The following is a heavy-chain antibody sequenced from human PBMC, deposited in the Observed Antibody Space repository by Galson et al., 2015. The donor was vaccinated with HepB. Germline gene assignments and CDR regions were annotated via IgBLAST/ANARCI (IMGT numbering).Heavy chain of an antibody. Sequence: TLSLTCTVSGGSISSGGYYWSWIRQHPGKGLEWIGYIYYSGSTYYNPSLKSRVTISVDTSKNQFSLKLSSVTAADTAVYYCARDNRPLANYDNDAFDIWGQGTMVTVSS. V-gene: IGHV4-31*03. J-gene: IGHJ3*02. CDR2: IYYSGST. D-gene: IGHD3-22*01. CDR1: GGSISSGGYY. CDR3: ARDNRPLANYDNDAFDI.